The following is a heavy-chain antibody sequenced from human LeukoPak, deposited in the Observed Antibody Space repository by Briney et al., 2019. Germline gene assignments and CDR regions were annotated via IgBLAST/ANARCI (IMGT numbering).Heavy chain of an antibody. D-gene: IGHD2-2*02. CDR3: ARLSHCSSASCYTPYFDS. CDR1: GGSISSSDTY. Sequence: PSETLSLSCTVSGGSISSSDTYWGWIRQPPGKGLEWIGSISYMGGPYHNPSLRSRVTMSVDTSKNQFSLNLSSVTAADTAVYYCARLSHCSSASCYTPYFDSWGQGTLVTVSS. CDR2: ISYMGGP. V-gene: IGHV4-39*07. J-gene: IGHJ4*02.